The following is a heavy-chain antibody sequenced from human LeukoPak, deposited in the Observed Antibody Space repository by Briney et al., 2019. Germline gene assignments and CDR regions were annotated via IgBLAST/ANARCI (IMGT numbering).Heavy chain of an antibody. J-gene: IGHJ6*03. CDR1: GGYISSSSYY. D-gene: IGHD1-1*01. V-gene: IGHV4-61*02. Sequence: SETLSLTCTVSGGYISSSSYYWGWIRQPPGKGLEWIGRIYTSGSTNYNPSLKSRVTISVDTSKNQFSLKLSSVTAADTAVYYCAVGNDGDYMDVWGKGTTVTISS. CDR3: AVGNDGDYMDV. CDR2: IYTSGST.